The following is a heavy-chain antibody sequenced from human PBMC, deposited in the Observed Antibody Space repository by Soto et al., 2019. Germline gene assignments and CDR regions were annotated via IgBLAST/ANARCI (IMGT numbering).Heavy chain of an antibody. V-gene: IGHV3-53*01. CDR3: ARDGSGPFGY. J-gene: IGHJ4*02. Sequence: PGGSLRLSCAASGFSVSNNHMGWVRQAPGKGLEWVSLIHIDGNTYYTDAVKGRFTISRDYSKNTLFLQMNNLRTEDTALYYCARDGSGPFGYWGQGTQVTVSS. CDR1: GFSVSNNH. CDR2: IHIDGNT. D-gene: IGHD2-15*01.